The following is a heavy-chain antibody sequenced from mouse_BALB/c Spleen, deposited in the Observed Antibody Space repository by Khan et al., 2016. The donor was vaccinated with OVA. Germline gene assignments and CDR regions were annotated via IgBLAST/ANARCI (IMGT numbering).Heavy chain of an antibody. Sequence: VQLKQSGTVLARPGASVKMSCKASGYSFTSYWMHWVKQRPGLGLEWIGAIYPGISDTRYNQKFKGKAKLTAVTSATTAYMELSSLTNEDSAVYYCTRSYDSYYFDYWGQGTLLTGSS. CDR3: TRSYDSYYFDY. CDR1: GYSFTSYW. CDR2: IYPGISDT. V-gene: IGHV1-5*01. J-gene: IGHJ2*01. D-gene: IGHD2-4*01.